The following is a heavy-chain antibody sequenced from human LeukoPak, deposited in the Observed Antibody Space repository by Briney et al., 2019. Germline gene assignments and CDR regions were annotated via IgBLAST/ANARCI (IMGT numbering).Heavy chain of an antibody. V-gene: IGHV3-74*01. CDR1: GFTFSSYW. D-gene: IGHD2-15*01. CDR2: INSDGSST. J-gene: IGHJ5*02. CDR3: ARDYCSGGSCYQILT. Sequence: PGGSLRLSCAASGFTFSSYWMHWVRQAPGKGLVWVSRINSDGSSTSYADSVKGRFTISRDNAKNSLYLQMNSLRAEDTAVYYCARDYCSGGSCYQILTWGQGTLVTVSS.